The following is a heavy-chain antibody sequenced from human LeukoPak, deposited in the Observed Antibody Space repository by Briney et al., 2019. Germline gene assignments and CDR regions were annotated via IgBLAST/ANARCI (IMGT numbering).Heavy chain of an antibody. CDR2: LSSGGGSP. CDR1: GFTFNNYG. J-gene: IGHJ4*02. V-gene: IGHV3-23*01. D-gene: IGHD2-15*01. CDR3: TKVTSTGSCYQSDY. Sequence: GGSLRLSCVASGFTFNNYGMTWVRQAPGKGLEWISGLSSGGGSPYYADSVKGRFTISRDNSKNTLFLQMNSLRAEDTATYYCTKVTSTGSCYQSDYWGQGTLVTVSS.